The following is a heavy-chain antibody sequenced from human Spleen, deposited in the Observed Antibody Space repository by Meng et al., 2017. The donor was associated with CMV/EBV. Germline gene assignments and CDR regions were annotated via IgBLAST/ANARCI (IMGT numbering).Heavy chain of an antibody. D-gene: IGHD5-18*01. Sequence: ASGFTLSTYAMSWVRQAPGKGLEWVSLISISGGTTYYADSVKGRFTVSRDISKNTLYLQMNSLRAEDTAVYYCAKGPDVDTGFFDYWGQGTLVTVSS. CDR3: AKGPDVDTGFFDY. CDR1: GFTLSTYA. J-gene: IGHJ4*02. CDR2: ISISGGTT. V-gene: IGHV3-23*01.